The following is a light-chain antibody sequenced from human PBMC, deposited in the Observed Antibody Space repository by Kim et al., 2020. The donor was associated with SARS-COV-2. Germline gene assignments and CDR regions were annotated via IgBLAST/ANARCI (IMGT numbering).Light chain of an antibody. V-gene: IGLV2-14*03. CDR1: SSDVGGKKD. Sequence: QSAPTQPASVSGSLGQSITISCTGTSSDVGGKKDVSCYQQHPGKAPELMICDVNNRPSVVSSLFSGSKAGNTASLTISGLPAEDEAEYYCCSYTNSGTYVFGTGTKVTVL. CDR3: CSYTNSGTYV. J-gene: IGLJ1*01. CDR2: DVN.